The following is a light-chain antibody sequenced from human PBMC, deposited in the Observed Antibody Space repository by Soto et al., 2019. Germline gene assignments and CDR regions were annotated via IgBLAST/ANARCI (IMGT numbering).Light chain of an antibody. CDR1: QSISIW. Sequence: DIHMTQSPSTLSASVGERVTITCRASQSISIWLAWYQQKPGKAPILLIYKTSSLESGVPSRFSGSGSGTEFTLTISSLQPDDFATYYCQHWNDYSWTFGQGTKVEVK. CDR2: KTS. J-gene: IGKJ1*01. CDR3: QHWNDYSWT. V-gene: IGKV1-5*03.